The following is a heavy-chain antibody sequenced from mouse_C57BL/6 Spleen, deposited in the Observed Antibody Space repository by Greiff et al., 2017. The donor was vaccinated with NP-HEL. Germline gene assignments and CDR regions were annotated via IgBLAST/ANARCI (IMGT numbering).Heavy chain of an antibody. V-gene: IGHV1-55*01. D-gene: IGHD4-1*01. CDR1: GYTFTSYW. J-gene: IGHJ2*01. CDR2: IYPGSGST. Sequence: QVQLQQPGAELVKPGASVKMSCKASGYTFTSYWITWVKQRPGQGLEWIGDIYPGSGSTNYNEKFKSKATLTVDKSSSTAYMQISSLTSEASAVYYWARGTGIDYWGQGTTLTVSS. CDR3: ARGTGIDY.